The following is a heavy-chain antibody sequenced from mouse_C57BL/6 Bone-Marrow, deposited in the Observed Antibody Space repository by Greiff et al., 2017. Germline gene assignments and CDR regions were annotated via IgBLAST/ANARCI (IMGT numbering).Heavy chain of an antibody. Sequence: VKLQESGPGLVQPSQRLSITCTVSGFSLTSYGVHWVRQSPGKGLEWLGVIWSGGSTDYNAAFISRLSISKDNSKSQVFFKMNSLQADDTAIYYCARPTMITHYYAMDYWGQGTSVTVSS. V-gene: IGHV2-2*01. J-gene: IGHJ4*01. CDR1: GFSLTSYG. D-gene: IGHD2-4*01. CDR3: ARPTMITHYYAMDY. CDR2: IWSGGST.